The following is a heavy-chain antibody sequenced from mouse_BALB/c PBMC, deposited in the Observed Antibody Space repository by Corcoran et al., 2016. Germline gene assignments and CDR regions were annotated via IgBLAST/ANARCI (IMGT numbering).Heavy chain of an antibody. CDR3: ARRDYFGSSPSDY. Sequence: EVLLQQSVPELVKPGASVKIPCKASGYTFTNYNMDWVKQSHGKSLEWIGDINPNNGGTIYNQKFKGKATLTVDKTSSTAYMELRSLTSEDTAVYYCARRDYFGSSPSDYWGQGTTLTVSS. J-gene: IGHJ2*01. CDR2: INPNNGGT. V-gene: IGHV1-18*01. D-gene: IGHD1-1*01. CDR1: GYTFTNYN.